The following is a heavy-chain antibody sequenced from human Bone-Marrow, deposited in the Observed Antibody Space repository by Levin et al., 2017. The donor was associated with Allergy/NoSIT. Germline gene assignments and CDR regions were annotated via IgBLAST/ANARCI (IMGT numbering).Heavy chain of an antibody. CDR3: ARGRGFCGGGACNYHYYMDV. Sequence: SCAASGFTFSGFGMHWVRQAPGKGLEHVSGISSSGGSTFYANSVKGRFTISRDNPKNTVYLQMGSLRGEDMAVYYCARGRGFCGGGACNYHYYMDVWGKGTTITVSS. CDR2: ISSSGGST. CDR1: GFTFSGFG. D-gene: IGHD2-15*01. V-gene: IGHV3-64*01. J-gene: IGHJ6*03.